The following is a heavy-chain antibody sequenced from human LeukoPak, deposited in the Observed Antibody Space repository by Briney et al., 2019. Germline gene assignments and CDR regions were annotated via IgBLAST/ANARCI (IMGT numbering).Heavy chain of an antibody. CDR1: GYSFTSYW. V-gene: IGHV5-51*01. CDR2: IYPGDSDT. CDR3: ARLRYCSGGSCYSFDY. D-gene: IGHD2-15*01. J-gene: IGHJ4*02. Sequence: GESLKISCKGSGYSFTSYWIVWVRQMPGKGLEWMGIIYPGDSDTRYSPSFQGQVTISADKSISTAYLQWSSLKASDTAMYYCARLRYCSGGSCYSFDYWGQGTLVTVSS.